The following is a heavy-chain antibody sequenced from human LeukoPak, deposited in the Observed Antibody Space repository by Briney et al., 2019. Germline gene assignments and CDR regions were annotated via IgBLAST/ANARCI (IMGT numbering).Heavy chain of an antibody. V-gene: IGHV4-34*01. CDR3: ARGRDSGWYGELGY. CDR2: INHSGST. D-gene: IGHD6-19*01. CDR1: GGSFGTYY. Sequence: PSETLSLTCTVYGGSFGTYYWNWIRQPPGKGLEWIGEINHSGSTNYSPSLKSRVTISVDTSKNQISLKLTSVTAADTAVYYCARGRDSGWYGELGYWGQGTLVTVSS. J-gene: IGHJ4*02.